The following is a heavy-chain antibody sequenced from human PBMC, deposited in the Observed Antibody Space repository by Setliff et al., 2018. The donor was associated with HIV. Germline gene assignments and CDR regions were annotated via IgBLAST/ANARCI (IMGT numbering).Heavy chain of an antibody. J-gene: IGHJ5*02. CDR1: GGTFSSYV. D-gene: IGHD2-15*01. Sequence: ASVKVSCKASGGTFSSYVISWARQAPGQGPEWMGGIIPMYGVTNYAQKFQGRVTITTDESTSTAYMESSSLRSEDTAVYYCALPYCSGGNCWSSASLPPAGWFDPWGQGTLVTVSS. V-gene: IGHV1-69*05. CDR2: IIPMYGVT. CDR3: ALPYCSGGNCWSSASLPPAGWFDP.